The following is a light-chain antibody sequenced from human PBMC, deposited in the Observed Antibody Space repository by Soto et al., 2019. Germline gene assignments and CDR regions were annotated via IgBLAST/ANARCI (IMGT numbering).Light chain of an antibody. CDR3: QQYHNWPPNT. J-gene: IGKJ1*01. Sequence: EIMLTQSPATLSVSPGERATLSCRPSQSIRSNLAWYQHKPGQAPRLLIFGASSRATGIPARFSGSGSGTDFTLTISGLQSEDFAVYYCQQYHNWPPNTFGQGTKVDIK. CDR1: QSIRSN. V-gene: IGKV3-15*01. CDR2: GAS.